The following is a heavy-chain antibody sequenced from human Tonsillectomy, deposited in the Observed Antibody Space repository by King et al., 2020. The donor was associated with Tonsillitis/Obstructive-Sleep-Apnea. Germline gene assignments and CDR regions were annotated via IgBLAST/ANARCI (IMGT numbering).Heavy chain of an antibody. D-gene: IGHD6-19*01. V-gene: IGHV3-23*04. Sequence: VQLVESGGGLVKPGGSLRLACVGFGLTFSTFAITWVRPAPGKGAEGVPAFRPDDTTVYADPVKGRFTISRDSSKNTLYLQMNSLGAEDTAIYYFAIKGSVWSFDNWGQGTLVTVSS. J-gene: IGHJ4*02. CDR1: GLTFSTFA. CDR2: FRPDDTT. CDR3: AIKGSVWSFDN.